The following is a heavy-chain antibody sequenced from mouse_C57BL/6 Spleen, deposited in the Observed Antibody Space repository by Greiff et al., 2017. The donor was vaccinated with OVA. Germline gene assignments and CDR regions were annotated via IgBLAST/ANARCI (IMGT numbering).Heavy chain of an antibody. J-gene: IGHJ4*01. CDR1: GFTFSDYG. D-gene: IGHD2-4*01. V-gene: IGHV5-17*01. CDR3: ARGMIRGAMDY. CDR2: ISSGSSTI. Sequence: EVKLMESGGGLVKPGGSLKLSCAASGFTFSDYGMHWVRQAPEKGLEWVAYISSGSSTIYYADTVKGRFTISRENAKNTLFLQMTSLRSEDTAMYYCARGMIRGAMDYWGQGTSVTVSS.